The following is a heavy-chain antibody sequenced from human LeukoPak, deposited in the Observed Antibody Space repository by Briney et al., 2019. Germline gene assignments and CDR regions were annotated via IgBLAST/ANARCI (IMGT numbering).Heavy chain of an antibody. CDR3: ARDRFDILTGSDAFDI. CDR2: IISSSSYI. CDR1: GFTFSSYS. Sequence: GGSLRLSCAASGFTFSSYSMNWVRQAPGKGLEWVSSIISSSSYIYYADSVKGRFTISRDNAKNSLYLQMNSLRAEETAVYYCARDRFDILTGSDAFDIWGQGTMVTVSS. J-gene: IGHJ3*02. V-gene: IGHV3-21*01. D-gene: IGHD3-9*01.